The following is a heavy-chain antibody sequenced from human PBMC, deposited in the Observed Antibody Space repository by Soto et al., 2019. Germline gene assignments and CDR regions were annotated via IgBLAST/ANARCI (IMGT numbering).Heavy chain of an antibody. CDR3: AREWVFCGGDCYIYYYYGMDV. V-gene: IGHV1-46*01. D-gene: IGHD2-21*02. Sequence: GASVKVSCKASGYTFTSYYMHWVRQAPGQGLEWMGIINPSGGSTSYAQKFQGRVTMTRDTSTSTVYMELSSLRSEDTAVYYCAREWVFCGGDCYIYYYYGMDVWGQGTTVTVSS. CDR1: GYTFTSYY. J-gene: IGHJ6*02. CDR2: INPSGGST.